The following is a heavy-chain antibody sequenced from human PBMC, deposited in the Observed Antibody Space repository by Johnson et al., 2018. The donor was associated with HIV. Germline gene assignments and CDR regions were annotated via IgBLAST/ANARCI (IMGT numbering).Heavy chain of an antibody. D-gene: IGHD5-12*01. CDR2: ISSDGSNK. V-gene: IGHV3-30-3*01. J-gene: IGHJ3*02. CDR3: AKEDPVRGYSGYVDAFDI. CDR1: GFTFSSYA. Sequence: QMQLVESGGGVVQPGRSLRLSCAASGFTFSSYAMHWVRQAPGKGLEWVAVISSDGSNKYYADSVKGRFTISRDSSKNTLYLQMNSLRAEDTGVYYCAKEDPVRGYSGYVDAFDIWGQGTMVTVSS.